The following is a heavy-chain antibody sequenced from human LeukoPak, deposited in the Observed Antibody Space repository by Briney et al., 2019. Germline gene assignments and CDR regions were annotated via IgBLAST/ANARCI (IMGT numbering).Heavy chain of an antibody. D-gene: IGHD6-13*01. CDR3: AKGGYSSSWYAFHY. J-gene: IGHJ4*02. Sequence: GGSLRLSCAASGFTVSSNYMSWVRQAPGKGLEWVSVIYSIDSTYYADSVQGRFTISRDSSKNTLFLQMNSLRAEDTAVYYCAKGGYSSSWYAFHYWGQGTLVTVSS. CDR2: IYSIDST. CDR1: GFTVSSNY. V-gene: IGHV3-53*01.